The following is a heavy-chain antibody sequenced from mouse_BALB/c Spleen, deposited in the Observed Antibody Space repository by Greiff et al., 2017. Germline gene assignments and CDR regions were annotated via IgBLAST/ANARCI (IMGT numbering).Heavy chain of an antibody. J-gene: IGHJ2*01. CDR2: ISSGGST. Sequence: EVKLMESGGGLVKPGGSLKLSCAASGFTFSSYAMSWVRQTPEKRLEWVASISSGGSTYYPDSVKGRFTISRDNARNILYLQMSSLRSEDTAMYYCARRNYADYFDYWGQGTTLTVSS. V-gene: IGHV5-6-5*01. CDR1: GFTFSSYA. D-gene: IGHD1-1*02. CDR3: ARRNYADYFDY.